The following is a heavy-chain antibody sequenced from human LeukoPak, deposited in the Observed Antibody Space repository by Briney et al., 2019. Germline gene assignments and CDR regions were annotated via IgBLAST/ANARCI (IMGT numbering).Heavy chain of an antibody. CDR1: GGSFSGYY. J-gene: IGHJ4*02. Sequence: ESSETLSLTCAGYGGSFSGYYWSWIRQPPGKGLEWIGEINHSGSTNYNPSLKSRVTLSVDTSKNQFSLELSSVTAADTAVYYCARGLSPSGYGDYGAIDYWGQGTLVTVSS. D-gene: IGHD4-17*01. CDR3: ARGLSPSGYGDYGAIDY. V-gene: IGHV4-34*01. CDR2: INHSGST.